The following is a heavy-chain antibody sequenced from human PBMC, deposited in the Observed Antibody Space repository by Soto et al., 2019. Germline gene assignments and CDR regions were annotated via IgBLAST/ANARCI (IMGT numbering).Heavy chain of an antibody. J-gene: IGHJ5*02. CDR3: VRRHVSATGIDWFDP. Sequence: ASVKVSCKASGYTFTSYGIHWVRQAPGQRLEWMGWINAANGDTKYSPKFQGRVTVTRDTSASTAYMELSSLRSEDTAVYYCVRRHVSATGIDWFDPWGQGTLVTVSS. CDR1: GYTFTSYG. D-gene: IGHD6-13*01. CDR2: INAANGDT. V-gene: IGHV1-3*01.